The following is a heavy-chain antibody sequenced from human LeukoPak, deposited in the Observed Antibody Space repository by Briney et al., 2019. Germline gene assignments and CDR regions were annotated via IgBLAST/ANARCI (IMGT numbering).Heavy chain of an antibody. D-gene: IGHD2-21*02. Sequence: PGRSLRLSCAASGFTFSSYVMHWVRQAPGKGLEWVAIISYDGSNEYYADSVKGRFTISRDNSKNTLYLQMNSLRAEDTAVYYCAKDGVVTAILSPSAPTNYYMDVWGKGTTVTVSS. CDR1: GFTFSSYV. CDR3: AKDGVVTAILSPSAPTNYYMDV. V-gene: IGHV3-30*04. CDR2: ISYDGSNE. J-gene: IGHJ6*03.